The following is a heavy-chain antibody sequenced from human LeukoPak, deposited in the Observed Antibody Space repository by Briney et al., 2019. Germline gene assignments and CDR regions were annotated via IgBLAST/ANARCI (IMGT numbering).Heavy chain of an antibody. J-gene: IGHJ3*02. D-gene: IGHD4-17*01. CDR1: GGSISSGGYY. Sequence: SETLSLTCTVSGGSISSGGYYWSWIRQHPGKGLEWIGYIYYSGSTYCNPSLKSRVTISVDTSKNQFSLKLSSVTAADTAVYYCARDLRRRLPGAFDIWGQGTMVTVSS. CDR3: ARDLRRRLPGAFDI. V-gene: IGHV4-31*03. CDR2: IYYSGST.